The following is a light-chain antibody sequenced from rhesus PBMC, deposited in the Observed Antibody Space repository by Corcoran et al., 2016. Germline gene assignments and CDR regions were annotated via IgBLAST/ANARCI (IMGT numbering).Light chain of an antibody. CDR1: SSDIGGYNY. J-gene: IGLJ1*01. Sequence: QAALTQPRSVSGSPGQSVTISCTGTSSDIGGYNYVSWYQQHPGTAPKLMIYEVSKWPSGVSDRFSGSKSGNTASLTISGLQAEDEADYYCSSYAGSNTLIFGAGTRLTVL. CDR3: SSYAGSNTLI. V-gene: IGLV2-32*02. CDR2: EVS.